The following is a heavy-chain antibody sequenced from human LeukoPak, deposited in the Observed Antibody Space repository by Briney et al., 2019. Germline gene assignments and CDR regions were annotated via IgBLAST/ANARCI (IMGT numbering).Heavy chain of an antibody. CDR3: AKEAGYYYGSDCFDY. Sequence: SGGSLRLSCEVSGFTFNTNDMNWVRQAPGKGLEWVSAINGGGSHTYYADSVKGRFTISRDNSKNTLYLQMNSLRAEDTAVYYCAKEAGYYYGSDCFDYWGQGTLVTVSS. V-gene: IGHV3-23*01. CDR1: GFTFNTND. D-gene: IGHD3-10*01. CDR2: INGGGSHT. J-gene: IGHJ4*02.